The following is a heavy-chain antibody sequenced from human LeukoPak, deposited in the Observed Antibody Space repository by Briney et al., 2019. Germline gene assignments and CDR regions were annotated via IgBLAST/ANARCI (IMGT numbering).Heavy chain of an antibody. V-gene: IGHV3-20*04. CDR2: INWNGGST. CDR1: GFTFDDYG. CDR3: ARLYVSGSWYRGHYFDY. Sequence: GGSLRLSCAASGFTFDDYGMSWVRQAPGKGLEWVSGINWNGGSTGYADSVKGRFTISRDNAKNSLYLQMSSLRAEDTALYYCARLYVSGSWYRGHYFDYWGQGTLVTVSS. D-gene: IGHD6-13*01. J-gene: IGHJ4*02.